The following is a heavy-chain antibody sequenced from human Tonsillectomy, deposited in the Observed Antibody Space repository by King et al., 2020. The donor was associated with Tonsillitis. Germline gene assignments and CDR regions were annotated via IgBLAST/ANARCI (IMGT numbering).Heavy chain of an antibody. CDR3: GGNGDPWSRDY. CDR1: GFTFSDFY. D-gene: IGHD3-10*01. V-gene: IGHV3-11*01. CDR2: ISPSGDTV. Sequence: VQLVESGGGLVKPGGSLRLSCTASGFTFSDFYMGWIRQAPGKGLDWISYISPSGDTVYYADSVKGRFTLSRDNAKKSLYLQMNSLRAEDTAVYYCGGNGDPWSRDYWGQGTLVTVSS. J-gene: IGHJ4*02.